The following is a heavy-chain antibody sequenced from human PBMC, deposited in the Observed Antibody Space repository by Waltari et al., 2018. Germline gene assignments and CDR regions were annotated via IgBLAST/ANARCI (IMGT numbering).Heavy chain of an antibody. J-gene: IGHJ6*02. CDR2: IYSGGSR. CDR1: GFTVSSNF. CDR3: AREKGPYHYYAMDV. V-gene: IGHV3-66*02. Sequence: VHLMESGGGLVQPGGSLRLPCAASGFTVSSNFMSWVRQAPGKGLEWVSVIYSGGSRYFADSVKGRFTISRDNSKNMLYLQMDSLRAEDTAVYYCAREKGPYHYYAMDVWGQGTTVTVSS. D-gene: IGHD3-16*01.